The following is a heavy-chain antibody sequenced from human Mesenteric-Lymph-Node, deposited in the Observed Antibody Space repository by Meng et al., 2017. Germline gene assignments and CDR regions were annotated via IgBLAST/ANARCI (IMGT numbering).Heavy chain of an antibody. CDR2: IYYSGST. Sequence: EPGQGLVTPSETLSLPCTVSGGSISSSSYYWGWIRQPPGKGLEWIGSIYYSGSTYYNPSLKSRVTISVDTSKNQFSLKLSSVTAADTAVYYCARGLLWFGEYGVAARQYYFDYWGQGTLVTVSS. CDR1: GGSISSSSYY. CDR3: ARGLLWFGEYGVAARQYYFDY. D-gene: IGHD3-10*01. J-gene: IGHJ4*02. V-gene: IGHV4-39*07.